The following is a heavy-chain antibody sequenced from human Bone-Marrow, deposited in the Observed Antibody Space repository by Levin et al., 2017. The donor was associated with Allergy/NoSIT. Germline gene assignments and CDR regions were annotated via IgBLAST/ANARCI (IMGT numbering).Heavy chain of an antibody. CDR3: ARDQFRRATIGARWFDP. D-gene: IGHD5-24*01. Sequence: GESLKISCAASGFTFSNSWMSWVRQAPGKGPEWVANIKEDGSEKYYVDSVKGRFTISRDNAKNSLFVQMNSLRVADTAVYYCARDQFRRATIGARWFDPWGQGTLVTVSS. CDR1: GFTFSNSW. J-gene: IGHJ5*02. V-gene: IGHV3-7*01. CDR2: IKEDGSEK.